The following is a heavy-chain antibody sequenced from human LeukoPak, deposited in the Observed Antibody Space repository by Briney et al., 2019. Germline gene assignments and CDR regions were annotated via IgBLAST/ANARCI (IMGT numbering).Heavy chain of an antibody. Sequence: PGGSLRLSCAASGFTFSSYGMHWVRQAPGKGLEWVAFIRYDGSNKYYADSVKGRFTISRDNSKNTLYLQMNSLRAEDTAVYYCASGWFRGYRRYYYMDVWGKGTTVTVSS. V-gene: IGHV3-30*02. J-gene: IGHJ6*03. D-gene: IGHD5-18*01. CDR3: ASGWFRGYRRYYYMDV. CDR1: GFTFSSYG. CDR2: IRYDGSNK.